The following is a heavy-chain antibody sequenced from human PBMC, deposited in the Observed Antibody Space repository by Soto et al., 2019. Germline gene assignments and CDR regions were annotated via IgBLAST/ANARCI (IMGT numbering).Heavy chain of an antibody. V-gene: IGHV4-31*03. D-gene: IGHD6-13*01. CDR3: ARGYRQSGYSSSWVFDY. Sequence: QVQLRESGPGLVKPSQTLSLTCTVSGGSINSGGYYWNWIRQHPGKGREWIGYMYYSGSTYYNPFLRSRVIISADTSENHFALKLSSVTAADTAVYFGARGYRQSGYSSSWVFDYWGQGTLVNVSS. CDR1: GGSINSGGYY. CDR2: MYYSGST. J-gene: IGHJ4*02.